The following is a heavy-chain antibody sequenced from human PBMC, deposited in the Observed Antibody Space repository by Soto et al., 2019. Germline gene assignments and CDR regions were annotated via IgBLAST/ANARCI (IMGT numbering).Heavy chain of an antibody. J-gene: IGHJ1*01. CDR1: GYTFTSYG. CDR2: ITAYSGET. V-gene: IGHV1-18*01. CDR3: AKSLLPCGGCSCRRKHYES. D-gene: IGHD3-16*01. Sequence: GDSVKVSCKTSGYTFTSYGTNWVRQAPGQGLERMGWITAYSGETHIAKKYQGRVTLTTDISTTPAFLERKSLTSDDTAVYDCAKSLLPCGGCSCRRKHYESWGQGTSVLASS.